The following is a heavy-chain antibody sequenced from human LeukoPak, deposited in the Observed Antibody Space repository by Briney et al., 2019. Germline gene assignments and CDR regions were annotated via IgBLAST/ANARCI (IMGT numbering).Heavy chain of an antibody. CDR2: ISAYNGNT. Sequence: EASVKVSCQASGYTFTSYGISWVRQAPGQGLEWMGWISAYNGNTNYAQKLQGRVTMTTDTSTSTAYMELRSLRSDDTAVYYCARDLGFGNYDWFDPWGQGTLVTVSS. CDR1: GYTFTSYG. D-gene: IGHD1-7*01. CDR3: ARDLGFGNYDWFDP. V-gene: IGHV1-18*01. J-gene: IGHJ5*02.